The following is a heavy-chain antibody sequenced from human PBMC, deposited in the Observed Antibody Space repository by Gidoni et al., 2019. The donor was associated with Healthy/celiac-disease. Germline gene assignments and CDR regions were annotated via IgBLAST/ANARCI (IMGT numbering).Heavy chain of an antibody. D-gene: IGHD2-2*02. CDR1: SSYA. CDR2: IIPIFGTA. Sequence: SSYAISWVRQAPGQGLEWMGGIIPIFGTANYAQKFQGRVTMTADESTSTAYMELSSLRSEDTAVYSCARTDCSSTSCYTIYYYYGMDVWGQGTTVTVSS. J-gene: IGHJ6*02. V-gene: IGHV1-69*01. CDR3: ARTDCSSTSCYTIYYYYGMDV.